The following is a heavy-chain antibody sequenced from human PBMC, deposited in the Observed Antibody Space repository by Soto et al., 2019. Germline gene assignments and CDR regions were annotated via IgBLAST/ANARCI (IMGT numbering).Heavy chain of an antibody. CDR2: IVVGSGNT. CDR3: AAELPEATPDGGAY. D-gene: IGHD3-16*01. J-gene: IGHJ4*02. V-gene: IGHV1-58*01. Sequence: VAPVKVSCKASGFTLTSSAVQGVRQARGQRLEWIGWIVVGSGNTNYAQKFQERVTITRDMSTSTAYMELSSLRSEDTAVYYCAAELPEATPDGGAYRGQGTLVTVSS. CDR1: GFTLTSSA.